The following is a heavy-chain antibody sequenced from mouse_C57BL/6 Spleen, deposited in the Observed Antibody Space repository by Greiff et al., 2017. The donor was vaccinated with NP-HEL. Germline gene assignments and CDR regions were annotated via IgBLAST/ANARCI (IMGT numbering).Heavy chain of an antibody. CDR2: ISSGGSYT. Sequence: EVKLVESGGDLVNPGGSLKLSCAASGFTFSTYGMSWVRQTPDKRLEWVATISSGGSYTYYPDSVKGRFTISRDNAKNPLYLQMSSLKSEDTAMYYCARPDYDYYFDYWGQGTTLTVSS. D-gene: IGHD2-4*01. CDR3: ARPDYDYYFDY. V-gene: IGHV5-6*02. CDR1: GFTFSTYG. J-gene: IGHJ2*01.